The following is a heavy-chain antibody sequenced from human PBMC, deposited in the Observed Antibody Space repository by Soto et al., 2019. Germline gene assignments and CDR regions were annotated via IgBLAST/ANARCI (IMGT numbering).Heavy chain of an antibody. CDR2: IYYSGST. Sequence: LSLTCTVSGDSVTSGNYYWSWIRQPPGKGLEWIGYIYYSGSTNYNPSLKSRVTISVDTSKNQFSLKLSSVTAADTAVYYCARGLEGGGWGHVAIWFDPWGQGTLVTVSS. CDR1: GDSVTSGNYY. D-gene: IGHD3-10*01. V-gene: IGHV4-61*01. CDR3: ARGLEGGGWGHVAIWFDP. J-gene: IGHJ5*02.